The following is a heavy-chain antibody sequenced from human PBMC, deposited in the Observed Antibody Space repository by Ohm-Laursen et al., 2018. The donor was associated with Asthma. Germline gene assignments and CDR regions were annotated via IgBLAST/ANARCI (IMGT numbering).Heavy chain of an antibody. D-gene: IGHD4-11*01. Sequence: SLRLSCTASGFTFSSFAMHWVRQAPGKGLEWVAFISYDRSDKYYADSVKGRFTISRDNSKTTLHLQMNSLRAEDTAVYYCARGEVPVYYYGLDDWGQGTTVTVSS. V-gene: IGHV3-30-3*01. CDR1: GFTFSSFA. CDR3: ARGEVPVYYYGLDD. J-gene: IGHJ6*02. CDR2: ISYDRSDK.